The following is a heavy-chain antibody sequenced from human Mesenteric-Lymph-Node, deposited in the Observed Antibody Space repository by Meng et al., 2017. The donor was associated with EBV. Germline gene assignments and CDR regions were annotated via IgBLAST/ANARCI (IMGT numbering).Heavy chain of an antibody. D-gene: IGHD5-12*01. CDR1: GYTNYA. CDR3: ARCVVATWSCDY. J-gene: IGHJ4*02. V-gene: IGHV1-3*01. CDR2: INAGNGNT. Sequence: QVQLVQSGAEVKKPGASVKVSCKASGYTNYAMHWVRQAPGQRLEWMGWINAGNGNTKYSQKFQGRVTITRDTSASTAYMEVSSLRSDDTAVYYCARCVVATWSCDYWGQGTLVTVSS.